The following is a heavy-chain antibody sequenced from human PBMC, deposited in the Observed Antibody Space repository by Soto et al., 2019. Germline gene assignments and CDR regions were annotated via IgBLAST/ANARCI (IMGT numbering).Heavy chain of an antibody. Sequence: GASVNVSCKASGYTFTSYAMHWVRQAPGQRLEWMGWINAGNGNTKYSQKFQGRVTITRDTSASTAYMELSSLRSEDTAVYYCARGNGSGSYKGDPHYWGQGTLVTVSS. CDR2: INAGNGNT. CDR3: ARGNGSGSYKGDPHY. D-gene: IGHD3-10*01. V-gene: IGHV1-3*01. J-gene: IGHJ4*02. CDR1: GYTFTSYA.